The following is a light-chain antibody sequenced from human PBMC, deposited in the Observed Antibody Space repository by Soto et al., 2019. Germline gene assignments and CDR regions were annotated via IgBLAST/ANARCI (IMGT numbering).Light chain of an antibody. CDR3: PQYYAGT. CDR1: QSISTW. Sequence: DIQMTQFPSTLSASVGDRVTITCRASQSISTWLAWYQQKSGKAPKLLISDASSFESGVPSRFSGSGSGTELNVTIGSEQPYDFATYYCPQYYAGTCGKGTKVDIK. J-gene: IGKJ1*01. CDR2: DAS. V-gene: IGKV1-5*01.